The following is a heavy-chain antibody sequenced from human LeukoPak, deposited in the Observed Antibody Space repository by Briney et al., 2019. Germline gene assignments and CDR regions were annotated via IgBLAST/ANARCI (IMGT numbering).Heavy chain of an antibody. CDR2: IYHSGST. CDR3: ARNGDLCIDY. CDR1: GDSISSNNW. J-gene: IGHJ4*02. V-gene: IGHV4-4*02. D-gene: IGHD4-17*01. Sequence: SETLTLTCAVSGDSISSNNWWSWVRQPPGKGLEWIGEIYHSGSTTYNPSLRSRVTISVDRSENQFSLKLSSVTAADTAVYYCARNGDLCIDYWGQGTLVTVSS.